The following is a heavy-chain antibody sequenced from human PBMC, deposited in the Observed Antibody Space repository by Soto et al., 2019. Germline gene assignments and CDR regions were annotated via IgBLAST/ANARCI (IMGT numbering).Heavy chain of an antibody. Sequence: GGSLRLSCAASGFTVSSNYMSWVRQAPGKGLEWVSVIYSGGNTYYADSVKGRFTISRDNSKNTLHLQMDSLRAEDTAVYYCAKGQHCSSTSCYFYYYGMDVWGQETTVTVSS. CDR3: AKGQHCSSTSCYFYYYGMDV. CDR1: GFTVSSNY. J-gene: IGHJ6*02. CDR2: IYSGGNT. D-gene: IGHD2-2*01. V-gene: IGHV3-66*01.